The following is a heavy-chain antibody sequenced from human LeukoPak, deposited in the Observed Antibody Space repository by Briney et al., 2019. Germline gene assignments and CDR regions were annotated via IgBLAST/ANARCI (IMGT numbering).Heavy chain of an antibody. J-gene: IGHJ4*02. CDR2: FSVRGCNT. CDR3: AKDYAMIEVVSLFDN. Sequence: GGSLRLSCGASVFTFSSYPMMCVPQAPGKALEGVSPFSVRGCNTYYAHSGKARFTISRDNPKNTLYLQMNSMRAEDTAVYYCAKDYAMIEVVSLFDNWGQGTLVTVSS. D-gene: IGHD3-22*01. CDR1: VFTFSSYP. V-gene: IGHV3-23*01.